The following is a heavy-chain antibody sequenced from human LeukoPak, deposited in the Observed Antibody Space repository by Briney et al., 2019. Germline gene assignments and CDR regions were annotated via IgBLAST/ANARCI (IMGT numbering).Heavy chain of an antibody. V-gene: IGHV3-23*01. Sequence: GGSLRLSCAASGFTFSSYAMSWVRQAPGKGLEWVSAISGSGGSTYYADSVKGRFTISRDNSKNTLYLQMNSLRAEDTAVYYCAKGVGRGYGGGCSDPWGQGTLVTVSS. CDR3: AKGVGRGYGGGCSDP. J-gene: IGHJ5*02. CDR2: ISGSGGST. D-gene: IGHD6-19*01. CDR1: GFTFSSYA.